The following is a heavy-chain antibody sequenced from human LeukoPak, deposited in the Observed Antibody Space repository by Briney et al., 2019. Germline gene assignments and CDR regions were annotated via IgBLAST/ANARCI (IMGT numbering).Heavy chain of an antibody. CDR3: ARGRSWVTLSGAAP. Sequence: ASVKVSCKASGYTFTGYYMYWVRQAPGQGLEWMGRINPNSGGTNYAQKFQGRVTMTRDTSISTAYMELSRLRSDDTAVYYCARGRSWVTLSGAAPGGKGTLVTVS. V-gene: IGHV1-2*06. CDR1: GYTFTGYY. CDR2: INPNSGGT. D-gene: IGHD6-13*01. J-gene: IGHJ5*02.